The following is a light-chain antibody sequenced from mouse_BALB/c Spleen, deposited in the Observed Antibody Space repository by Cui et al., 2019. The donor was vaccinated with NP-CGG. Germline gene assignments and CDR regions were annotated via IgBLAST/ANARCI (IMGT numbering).Light chain of an antibody. Sequence: QAVVTQESALTTSPGETVTLTCRSSTGAVTTSNYANWVQEKPDYLFTGLIGGTNNRVPGVPARFSGSQIGDKAALTITGAQTEDEAIYFCALWYSNHWVFGGGTKLTVL. CDR1: TGAVTTSNY. V-gene: IGLV1*01. CDR3: ALWYSNHWV. CDR2: GTN. J-gene: IGLJ1*01.